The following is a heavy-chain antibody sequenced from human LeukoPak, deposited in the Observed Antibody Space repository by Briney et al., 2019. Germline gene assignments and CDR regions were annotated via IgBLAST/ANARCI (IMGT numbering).Heavy chain of an antibody. D-gene: IGHD1-26*01. CDR2: IYPGDSDT. J-gene: IGHJ3*02. V-gene: IGHV5-51*01. Sequence: ESLRISCKGSGYSFTSYWIGWVRRMPGKGLEWMGIIYPGDSDTRYSPSFQGQVTISADKSISTAYLQWSSLKASDTATYYCARHLRSLDAFDIWGQGTMVTVSS. CDR1: GYSFTSYW. CDR3: ARHLRSLDAFDI.